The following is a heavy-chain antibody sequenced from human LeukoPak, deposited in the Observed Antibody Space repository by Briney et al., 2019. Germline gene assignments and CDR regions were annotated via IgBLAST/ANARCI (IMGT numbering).Heavy chain of an antibody. CDR2: IYPGDSDT. CDR1: GYSFTSFW. D-gene: IGHD3-22*01. CDR3: ARQSSSGSYYYMDV. J-gene: IGHJ6*03. Sequence: GESLKISCKGSGYSFTSFWIGWVRQLPGNGMEWMGIIYPGDSDTRYSPSFQGQVTISTDKSISTAYLQWSSLKASDTAMYYCARQSSSGSYYYMDVWGKGTTVTVSS. V-gene: IGHV5-51*01.